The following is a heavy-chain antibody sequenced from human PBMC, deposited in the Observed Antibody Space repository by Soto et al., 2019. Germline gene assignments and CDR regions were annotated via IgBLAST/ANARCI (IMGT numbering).Heavy chain of an antibody. D-gene: IGHD6-19*01. V-gene: IGHV4-4*02. CDR1: SGSITSSNW. Sequence: QVQLQESGPGLVKPSGTLSLTCVVSSGSITSSNWWSWVRQPPGKGLELIGEIYHSGSINYNPSLMSRVTISVDKSNNHFALKLSSVTAADKAVYYCARGQALGAVAGTYYDYWGQGTLVTVSS. CDR3: ARGQALGAVAGTYYDY. J-gene: IGHJ4*02. CDR2: IYHSGSI.